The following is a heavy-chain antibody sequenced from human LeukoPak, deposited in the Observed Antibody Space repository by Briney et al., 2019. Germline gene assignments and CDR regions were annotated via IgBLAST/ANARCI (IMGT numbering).Heavy chain of an antibody. D-gene: IGHD6-6*01. V-gene: IGHV3-74*01. CDR1: GFSFSGHW. Sequence: GGSLRLSCIASGFSFSGHWMHWARHLPGKGLVWVSRIRPTGSTTSYADSVKGRFTVSRDNAKNTLYLQVNNLRAEDTAVYYCARGPNSNWSGLDFWGQGTLLTVSS. CDR3: ARGPNSNWSGLDF. J-gene: IGHJ4*02. CDR2: IRPTGSTT.